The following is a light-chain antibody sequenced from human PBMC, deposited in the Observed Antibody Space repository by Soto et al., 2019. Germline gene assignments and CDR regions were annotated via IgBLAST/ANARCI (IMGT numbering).Light chain of an antibody. Sequence: DIQMTQSPSTLSASVGDRVTITCRASQSISSWLAWYQQKPGKAPKLLIYDASSLESGVPSRFSGGGSGTEFTLTINNLQPDDLATYICQQYKSYSTFGQGTKVAI. CDR2: DAS. CDR3: QQYKSYST. J-gene: IGKJ1*01. V-gene: IGKV1-5*01. CDR1: QSISSW.